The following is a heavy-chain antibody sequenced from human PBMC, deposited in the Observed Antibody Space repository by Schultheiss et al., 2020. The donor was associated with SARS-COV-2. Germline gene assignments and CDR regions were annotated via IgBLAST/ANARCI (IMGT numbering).Heavy chain of an antibody. CDR1: GFTVSSNY. D-gene: IGHD2-8*01. V-gene: IGHV3-53*01. Sequence: GESLKISCAASGFTVSSNYMSWVRQAPGKGLEWVSVIYSGGSTYYADSVKGRFTISRDNAKNSVYLQMNSLRVEDTAVYYCARCWSDTYGVPQGGLGLDVWGQGTTVTVSS. J-gene: IGHJ6*02. CDR2: IYSGGST. CDR3: ARCWSDTYGVPQGGLGLDV.